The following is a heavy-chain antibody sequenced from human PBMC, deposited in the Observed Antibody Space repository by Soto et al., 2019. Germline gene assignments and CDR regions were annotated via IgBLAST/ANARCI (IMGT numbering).Heavy chain of an antibody. CDR2: ISYDGSNQ. CDR1: GFIFSNSG. V-gene: IGHV3-30*18. CDR3: AKGVRENAFEI. J-gene: IGHJ3*02. D-gene: IGHD1-26*01. Sequence: GGSLRLSCAASGFIFSNSGMHWVRQAPGKGLEWVAVISYDGSNQYADSVKGRVTISRDNSKNTLYLQMNSLRVEDTAVYYCAKGVRENAFEIWGQGTIVTVSS.